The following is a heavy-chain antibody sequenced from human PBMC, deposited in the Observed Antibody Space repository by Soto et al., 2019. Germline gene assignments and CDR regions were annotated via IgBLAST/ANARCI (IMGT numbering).Heavy chain of an antibody. CDR1: GYSYTSYW. Sequence: GESLKISCKGSGYSYTSYWIGRVRQMSGKGLEWMGIIYPGDSDTRYSPSFQGQVTISADKSISTAYLQWSSLKASDTAMYYCASTGSIAALDWFDPRGQGTLVTSPQ. CDR2: IYPGDSDT. J-gene: IGHJ5*02. CDR3: ASTGSIAALDWFDP. D-gene: IGHD6-6*01. V-gene: IGHV5-51*01.